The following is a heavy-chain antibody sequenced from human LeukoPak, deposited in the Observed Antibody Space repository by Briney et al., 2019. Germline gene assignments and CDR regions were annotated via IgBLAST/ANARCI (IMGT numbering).Heavy chain of an antibody. CDR3: ARDTTNEYYFDY. CDR2: IYSGGST. CDR1: GFTVSSNY. J-gene: IGHJ4*02. D-gene: IGHD1-1*01. Sequence: GGSLRLSCAASGFTVSSNYMSWVRQAPGKGLEWVSVIYSGGSTYYADSVKGRFTISRDSSKNTLYLQMNSLRAEDTAVYYCARDTTNEYYFDYWGQGTLVTVSS. V-gene: IGHV3-66*01.